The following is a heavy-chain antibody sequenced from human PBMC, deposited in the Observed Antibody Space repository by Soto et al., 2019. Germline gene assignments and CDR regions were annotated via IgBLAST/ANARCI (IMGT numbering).Heavy chain of an antibody. CDR1: GFTFSSYW. V-gene: IGHV3-7*01. Sequence: GGSLRLSCAASGFTFSSYWMSWVRQAPGKGLEWVANIKQDGSEKYYVDSVKGRFTISRDNAKSSLYLQMNSLRAEDTAVYYCARDPRITIFGVVVSPYYYMDVWGKGTTVTVSS. CDR2: IKQDGSEK. J-gene: IGHJ6*03. D-gene: IGHD3-3*01. CDR3: ARDPRITIFGVVVSPYYYMDV.